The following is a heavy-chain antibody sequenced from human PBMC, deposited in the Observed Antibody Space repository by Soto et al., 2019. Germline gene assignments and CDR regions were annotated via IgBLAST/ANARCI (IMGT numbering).Heavy chain of an antibody. V-gene: IGHV3-9*01. CDR1: GFTFDDYA. D-gene: IGHD1-26*01. J-gene: IGHJ4*02. CDR2: ISWNSGSI. CDR3: AKDKWELSYYFDY. Sequence: EVQLVESGGGLVQPGRSLRLSCAASGFTFDDYAMHWVRQAPGKGLEWVSGISWNSGSIGYADSVKGRFTISRDNAKNSLSLQMNSLRAEDTALYYCAKDKWELSYYFDYWGQGTLVTVSS.